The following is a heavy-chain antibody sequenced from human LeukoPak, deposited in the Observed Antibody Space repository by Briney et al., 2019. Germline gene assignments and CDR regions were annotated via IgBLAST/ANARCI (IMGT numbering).Heavy chain of an antibody. CDR1: GFTFSSYN. CDR2: ISSSSSTI. D-gene: IGHD2-15*01. Sequence: GGSLRLSCAASGFTFSSYNMNWVRQAPGKGLEWVSYISSSSSTIYYADSVKGRFTVSRDNAKNSLYLQMNSLRAEDTAVYYCARELDCSGGSCYEFDYWGQGTLVTVSS. J-gene: IGHJ4*02. CDR3: ARELDCSGGSCYEFDY. V-gene: IGHV3-48*04.